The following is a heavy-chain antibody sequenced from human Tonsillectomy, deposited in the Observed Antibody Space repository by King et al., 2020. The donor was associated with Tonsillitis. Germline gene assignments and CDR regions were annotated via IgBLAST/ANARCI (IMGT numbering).Heavy chain of an antibody. Sequence: LQLQESGPGLVKPSQTLSLTCTVSGGSISSGDYYWSWIRQPPGKGLEWIGYIYYSGSTYYNPSLKSRVTISVDTSKNQFSLKLSPVTAADTAVYYCARDMNYFDSSGYPPFNWFDPWGQGTLVTVSS. V-gene: IGHV4-30-4*01. CDR2: IYYSGST. CDR3: ARDMNYFDSSGYPPFNWFDP. D-gene: IGHD3-22*01. J-gene: IGHJ5*02. CDR1: GGSISSGDYY.